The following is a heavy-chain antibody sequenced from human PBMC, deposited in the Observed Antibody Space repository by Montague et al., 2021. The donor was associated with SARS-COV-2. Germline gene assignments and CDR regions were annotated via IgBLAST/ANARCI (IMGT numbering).Heavy chain of an antibody. V-gene: IGHV4-59*08. D-gene: IGHD2-15*01. CDR3: ARHYSATLLAVY. CDR1: GGSISSFY. CDR2: ISDSGST. J-gene: IGHJ4*02. Sequence: SETLSLTCTVSGGSISSFYWSWFRQPPGKGLEWIGYISDSGSTDYNPSLTSRVTMSVDTSKNQFSLKVNSVTAADTAAYYCARHYSATLLAVYWGQGTLVTVSS.